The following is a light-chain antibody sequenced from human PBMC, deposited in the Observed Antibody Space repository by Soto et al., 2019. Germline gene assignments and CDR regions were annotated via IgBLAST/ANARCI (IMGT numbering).Light chain of an antibody. CDR2: SSN. CDR1: SSNIGRNT. Sequence: QSVLTQPPSASGTPGQRVTISCSGSSSNIGRNTVVWYQQLPGSAPKLLIYSSNQRPSGVPDRFSGSKSGTSASLAISGLQSEDEAGYYCAAWDDSLNGVVFGGGTKLTVL. V-gene: IGLV1-44*01. J-gene: IGLJ2*01. CDR3: AAWDDSLNGVV.